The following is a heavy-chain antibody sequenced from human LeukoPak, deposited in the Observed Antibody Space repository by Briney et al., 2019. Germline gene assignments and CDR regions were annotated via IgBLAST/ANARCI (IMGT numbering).Heavy chain of an antibody. CDR3: ARGYYGSGSYPFDY. J-gene: IGHJ4*02. D-gene: IGHD3-10*01. Sequence: SETLSLTCTVSGGSISSYYWSWIRQPAGKGLEWIGRIYPSGSTNYNPSLKSRVTMSVDTSKNQFSLKLSSVTAADTAVYYCARGYYGSGSYPFDYWGQGTLVTVSS. CDR1: GGSISSYY. CDR2: IYPSGST. V-gene: IGHV4-4*07.